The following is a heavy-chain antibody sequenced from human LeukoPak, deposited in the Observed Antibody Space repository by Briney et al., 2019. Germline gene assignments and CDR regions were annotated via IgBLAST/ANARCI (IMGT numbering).Heavy chain of an antibody. CDR1: GGSISSSSYY. Sequence: KPSETLSLTCTVSGGSISSSSYYWGWIRQPPGKGLEWIGSIYYSGSTYYNPSLKSRVTISVDTSKNQFSLKLSSVTAADTAVYYCAREPPLSSWYSGSYYFDYWGQGTLVTVSS. CDR2: IYYSGST. V-gene: IGHV4-39*07. J-gene: IGHJ4*02. CDR3: AREPPLSSWYSGSYYFDY. D-gene: IGHD1-26*01.